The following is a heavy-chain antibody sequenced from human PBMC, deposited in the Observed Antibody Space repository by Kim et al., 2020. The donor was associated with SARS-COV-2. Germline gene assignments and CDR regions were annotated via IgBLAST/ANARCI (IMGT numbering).Heavy chain of an antibody. V-gene: IGHV3-11*04. CDR3: ARGDSYAFDY. J-gene: IGHJ4*02. Sequence: GGPLILSCAASGFSFSDSYMNWIRQTPGKGLEWLSYISSSGSIRKYADSVKGRFTISRDNAKNSLYLQMKSLRAEDTAVYYCARGDSYAFDYWGQGTLVTVSP. D-gene: IGHD5-18*01. CDR2: ISSSGSIR. CDR1: GFSFSDSY.